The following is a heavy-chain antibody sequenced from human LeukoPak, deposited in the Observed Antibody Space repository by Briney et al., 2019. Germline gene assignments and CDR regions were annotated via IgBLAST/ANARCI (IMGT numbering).Heavy chain of an antibody. D-gene: IGHD3-9*01. J-gene: IGHJ4*02. CDR1: GYTFTGYY. V-gene: IGHV1-2*02. Sequence: ASVKVSCKASGYTFTGYYMHWVRQAPGQGLEWMGWINPNSGGTNYAQKFQGRVTMTRDTSISTAYMELSRLRSDDTAVYYCAREPPYDILTGYDGTYFDYGGQGPLVTVSS. CDR2: INPNSGGT. CDR3: AREPPYDILTGYDGTYFDY.